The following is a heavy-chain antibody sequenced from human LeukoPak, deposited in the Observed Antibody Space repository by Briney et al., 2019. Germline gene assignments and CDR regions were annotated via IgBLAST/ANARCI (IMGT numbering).Heavy chain of an antibody. CDR3: ARDSFSGSYSDLEAFDI. D-gene: IGHD1-26*01. V-gene: IGHV4-30-2*01. CDR1: GGSISSGGYY. Sequence: PSQTLSLTCTVSGGSISSGGYYWSWIRQPPGKGLEWIGYIYHSGSTYYNPSLKSRVTISVDRSKNQFSLKLSSVTAADTAVYYCARDSFSGSYSDLEAFDIWGQGTMVTVSS. J-gene: IGHJ3*02. CDR2: IYHSGST.